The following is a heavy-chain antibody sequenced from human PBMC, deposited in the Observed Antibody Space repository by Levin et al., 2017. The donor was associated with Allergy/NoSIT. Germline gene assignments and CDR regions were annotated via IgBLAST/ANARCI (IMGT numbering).Heavy chain of an antibody. Sequence: GGSLRLSCSASGFTFGDFAMSWFRQAPGEGLEWVGFIRSKAYGGSPAYAASVKGRFTISRDDSKSIAYLHMNSLKAEDTAVYYCAKRIRRSSDAFDIWGQGTMVIVSS. CDR2: IRSKAYGGSP. CDR1: GFTFGDFA. J-gene: IGHJ3*02. D-gene: IGHD6-6*01. V-gene: IGHV3-49*03. CDR3: AKRIRRSSDAFDI.